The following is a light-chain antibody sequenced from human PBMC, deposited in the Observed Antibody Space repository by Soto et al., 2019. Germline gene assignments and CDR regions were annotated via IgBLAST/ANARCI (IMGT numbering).Light chain of an antibody. CDR2: VAS. Sequence: EIVMTQSPATLSVSPGERATLSCRASQSISSKVGWYQQKPGQAPRLLIYVASPRATGVPPRFSGSGSGTEFTLTISSLQSEDFAVYYCQQYNIWSSITFGQGTRLEIK. J-gene: IGKJ5*01. CDR1: QSISSK. CDR3: QQYNIWSSIT. V-gene: IGKV3-15*01.